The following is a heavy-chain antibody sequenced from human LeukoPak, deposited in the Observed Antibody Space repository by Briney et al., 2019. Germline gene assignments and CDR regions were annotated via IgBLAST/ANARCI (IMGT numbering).Heavy chain of an antibody. Sequence: GGSLRLSCAASGFTSSNAWMHWIRQAPGKGLEWVGRIKSKTADGTTDYAAPVKGRFHISRDDSENMLYLQMNSLQTEDTALYYCFTDYGGGQGTLVTVSS. CDR1: GFTSSNAW. CDR2: IKSKTADGTT. D-gene: IGHD4-17*01. CDR3: FTDYG. V-gene: IGHV3-15*01. J-gene: IGHJ4*02.